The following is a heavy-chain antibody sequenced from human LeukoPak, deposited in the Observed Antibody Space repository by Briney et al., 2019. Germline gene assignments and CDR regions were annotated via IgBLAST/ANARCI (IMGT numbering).Heavy chain of an antibody. V-gene: IGHV4-34*01. D-gene: IGHD6-13*01. CDR3: ARQKGSASSWADFDY. Sequence: SETLSLTCAVYGGSFSGYYWSWIRQPPGKGLEWIGEINHSGSTNYNPSLKSRVTISVDTSKNQFSLKLSSVTAADTAVYYCARQKGSASSWADFDYWVQGTLVTVSA. J-gene: IGHJ4*02. CDR2: INHSGST. CDR1: GGSFSGYY.